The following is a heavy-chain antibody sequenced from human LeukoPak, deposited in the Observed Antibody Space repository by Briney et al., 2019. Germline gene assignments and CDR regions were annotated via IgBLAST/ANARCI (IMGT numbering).Heavy chain of an antibody. J-gene: IGHJ4*02. CDR1: GGSISSYY. CDR3: ARVGGTKLLYHTTYYFDY. V-gene: IGHV4-4*07. Sequence: SETLSLTCTVSGGSISSYYWSWIRQPAGKGLEWIGRIYTSGSTNYNPSLKSRVTISVDTSKNQFSLKLSSVTAADTAVYYCARVGGTKLLYHTTYYFDYWGQGTLVTVSS. D-gene: IGHD2-15*01. CDR2: IYTSGST.